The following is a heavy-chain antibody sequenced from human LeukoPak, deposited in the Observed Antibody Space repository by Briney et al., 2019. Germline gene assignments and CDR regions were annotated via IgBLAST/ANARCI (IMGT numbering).Heavy chain of an antibody. CDR1: GFIFSTYS. V-gene: IGHV3-48*04. Sequence: GGSLRLSCAASGFIFSTYSMNWVRQAPGKGLEWVSYISSSSTTTYYADSVKGRFTISRDNAKNSLYLQMNSLRAEDTAMYYCARGGYDRNWFDSWGQGTLVTVSS. CDR2: ISSSSTTT. D-gene: IGHD5-12*01. CDR3: ARGGYDRNWFDS. J-gene: IGHJ5*01.